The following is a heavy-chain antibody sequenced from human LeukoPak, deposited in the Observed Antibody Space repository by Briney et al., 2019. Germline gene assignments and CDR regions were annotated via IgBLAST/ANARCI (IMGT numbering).Heavy chain of an antibody. CDR2: ISAYNGNT. J-gene: IGHJ5*02. Sequence: GASVKVSCKASGYTFTSYGISWVRQAPGQGLEWMGWISAYNGNTNYAQKLQGRVTMTTDTSTSTAYMELRSLRSDDTAVYYCARDASFSQQQVRFWFDPWGQGTLVTVSS. D-gene: IGHD6-13*01. CDR1: GYTFTSYG. CDR3: ARDASFSQQQVRFWFDP. V-gene: IGHV1-18*01.